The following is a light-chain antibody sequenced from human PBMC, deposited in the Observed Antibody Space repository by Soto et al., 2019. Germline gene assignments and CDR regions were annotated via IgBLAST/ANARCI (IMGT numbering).Light chain of an antibody. CDR3: SSYTTSSSYV. V-gene: IGLV2-14*01. Sequence: QSGLTQPASVSGSPGQSITMSGTGTSSDVGGYDYVYWYQQHPGEVPKLIIFEVSSRPAWISNRFSAYKSGNTASLTISGLQAEDEADYYCSSYTTSSSYVFGTGTKLTVL. J-gene: IGLJ1*01. CDR2: EVS. CDR1: SSDVGGYDY.